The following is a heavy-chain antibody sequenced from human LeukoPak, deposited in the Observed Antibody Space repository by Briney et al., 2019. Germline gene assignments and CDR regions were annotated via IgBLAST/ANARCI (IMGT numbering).Heavy chain of an antibody. V-gene: IGHV1-2*02. J-gene: IGHJ4*02. CDR2: INPNSGGT. CDR3: ATDYGDYESGY. D-gene: IGHD4-17*01. Sequence: GASVKVSCKASGYTFTDYYMHWVRQAPGQGLEWMGWINPNSGGTDCAQKFQGRVTMTRDTSISTVYMELSRLRSDDTAVYYCATDYGDYESGYWGQGTLVTVSS. CDR1: GYTFTDYY.